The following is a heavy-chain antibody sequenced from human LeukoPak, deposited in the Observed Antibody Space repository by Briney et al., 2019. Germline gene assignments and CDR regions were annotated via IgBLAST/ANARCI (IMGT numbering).Heavy chain of an antibody. V-gene: IGHV4-61*01. D-gene: IGHD5-18*01. Sequence: PSETLSLTCTVSGGSVSSGSYYWSWIRQPPGKGLEWIGYIYYSGSTNYNPSLKSRVTISVDTSKNPFSLKLSSVTAADTAVYYCARLSGYLALSPSFDYWGQGTLVTVSS. CDR3: ARLSGYLALSPSFDY. CDR2: IYYSGST. CDR1: GGSVSSGSYY. J-gene: IGHJ4*02.